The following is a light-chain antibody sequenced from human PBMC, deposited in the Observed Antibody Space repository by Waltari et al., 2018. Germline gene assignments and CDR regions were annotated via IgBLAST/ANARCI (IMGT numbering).Light chain of an antibody. CDR3: QQYGSSPRT. Sequence: EIVLTQSPGTLSLSPGERATLSCRARQRVGSSYLAWYQQEPGQAPRLLIYGASSRATGIPDRFSGSGSGTDFTLTISRLEPEDFAVYYCQQYGSSPRTFGQGTKVEIK. J-gene: IGKJ1*01. CDR1: QRVGSSY. V-gene: IGKV3-20*01. CDR2: GAS.